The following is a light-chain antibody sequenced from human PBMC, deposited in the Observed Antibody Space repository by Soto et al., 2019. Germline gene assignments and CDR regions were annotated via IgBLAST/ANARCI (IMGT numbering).Light chain of an antibody. J-gene: IGKJ5*01. CDR2: GAS. CDR1: QNIHTN. Sequence: EVVLTQSPATLSLSRGERATVSCRAGQNIHTNLAWYQQKPGQAPRLLFYGASTGATGLPARFSGSGSGTEFTLAFSSLKSEDFAVHYCRQHNNWITVGQGTRLEIK. CDR3: RQHNNWIT. V-gene: IGKV3-15*01.